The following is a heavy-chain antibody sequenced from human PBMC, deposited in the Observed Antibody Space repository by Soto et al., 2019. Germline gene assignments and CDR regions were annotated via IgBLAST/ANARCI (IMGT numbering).Heavy chain of an antibody. D-gene: IGHD1-20*01. V-gene: IGHV3-11*01. CDR3: ARSLLIGTNFYGMDV. Sequence: GGSLRLSCAASGFTFSDYYMSWIRQAPGKGLEWVSYISSSGSTIYYADSVKGRFTIYRHNAKNSFYLQMNSLRAEDTAVYYCARSLLIGTNFYGMDVWGQGTTVTVSS. J-gene: IGHJ6*02. CDR2: ISSSGSTI. CDR1: GFTFSDYY.